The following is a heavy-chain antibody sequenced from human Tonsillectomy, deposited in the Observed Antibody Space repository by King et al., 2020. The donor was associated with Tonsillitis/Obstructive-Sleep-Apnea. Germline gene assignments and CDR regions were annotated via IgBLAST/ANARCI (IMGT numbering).Heavy chain of an antibody. CDR2: IWYDGSNK. CDR3: ARELGVIVVVNALDY. Sequence: VQLVESGGGVVQPGRSLRLSCAASGFTFSSYGMHWVRQAPGKGLEWVAVIWYDGSNKYYADSVKGRFTISRDNSKNTLYLQMNSLRAEDTAVYYCARELGVIVVVNALDYWGQGTLVTVSS. CDR1: GFTFSSYG. J-gene: IGHJ4*02. V-gene: IGHV3-33*01. D-gene: IGHD3-22*01.